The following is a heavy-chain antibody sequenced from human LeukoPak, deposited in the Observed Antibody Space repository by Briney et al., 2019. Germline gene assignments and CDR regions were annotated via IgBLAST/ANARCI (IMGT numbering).Heavy chain of an antibody. CDR3: ARSSYYDRSGYFHYFDD. J-gene: IGHJ4*02. V-gene: IGHV1-69*05. CDR1: GYTFTCYY. D-gene: IGHD3-22*01. CDR2: IIPIFGTA. Sequence: GASVKVSCKASGYTFTCYYMHWVRQAPGQGLEWMGGIIPIFGTANYAQKSQGRVTITTDESTSTAYMELSSLRSEDTAVYYCARSSYYDRSGYFHYFDDWGQGTLVTVSS.